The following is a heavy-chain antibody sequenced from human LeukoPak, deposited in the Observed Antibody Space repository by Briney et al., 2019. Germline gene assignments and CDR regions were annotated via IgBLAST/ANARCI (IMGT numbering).Heavy chain of an antibody. V-gene: IGHV4-59*01. CDR2: IYYSGST. Sequence: SETLFLTCTVSGGSISSYYWSWIRQPPGKGLEWIGYIYYSGSTNYNPSLKSGVTISVDTSKNQFSLKLSSVTAADTAVYYCARVGEGVFDPWGQGTLVTVSS. CDR1: GGSISSYY. CDR3: ARVGEGVFDP. D-gene: IGHD1-26*01. J-gene: IGHJ5*02.